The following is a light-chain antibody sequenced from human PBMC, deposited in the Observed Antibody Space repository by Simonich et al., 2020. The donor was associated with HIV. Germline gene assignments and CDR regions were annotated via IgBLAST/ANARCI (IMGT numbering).Light chain of an antibody. CDR2: LAH. V-gene: IGKV4-1*01. CDR3: QQYYSTPPIT. Sequence: DIVMTQSPDSLAVSLGERATINCKSSQSVLYSSNNKNYLAWYQQKPGQPPTLLIYLAHTRESGVPDRFSGSGSGTDFTLTISSLQAEDVAVYYCQQYYSTPPITFGGGTKVEIK. J-gene: IGKJ4*01. CDR1: QSVLYSSNNKNY.